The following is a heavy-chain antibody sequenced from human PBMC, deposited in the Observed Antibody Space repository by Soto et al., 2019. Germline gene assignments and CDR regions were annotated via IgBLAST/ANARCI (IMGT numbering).Heavy chain of an antibody. Sequence: QVQLVQSGAEVKKPGSSVKVSCKASGGTFSSYAISWVRQAPGQGLEWMGGIIPIFGTANYAQKFQGRVTITADESTSTAYMELSGLRSEDTAVYYCALGVVVPAVDGPDYWGQGTLVTVSS. J-gene: IGHJ4*02. CDR1: GGTFSSYA. CDR2: IIPIFGTA. V-gene: IGHV1-69*01. CDR3: ALGVVVPAVDGPDY. D-gene: IGHD2-2*01.